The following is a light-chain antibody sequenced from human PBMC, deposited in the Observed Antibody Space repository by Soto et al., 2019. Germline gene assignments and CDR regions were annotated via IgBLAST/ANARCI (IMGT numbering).Light chain of an antibody. CDR1: QSVGSSY. V-gene: IGKV3-15*01. CDR3: QQYNNWPPIT. J-gene: IGKJ5*01. Sequence: EIVLTQSPATLSLSRGERATLSCGGSQSVGSSYFAWYQQKPGQAPRLLIYGATTRATGIPTRFSGSGSGTEFTLTISSLQSEDFAVYYCQQYNNWPPITFGQGTRLEIK. CDR2: GAT.